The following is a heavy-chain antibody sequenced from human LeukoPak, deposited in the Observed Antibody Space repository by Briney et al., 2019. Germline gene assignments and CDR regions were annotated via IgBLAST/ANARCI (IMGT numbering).Heavy chain of an antibody. CDR2: IISSSSYI. V-gene: IGHV3-21*01. D-gene: IGHD4-17*01. CDR3: ARDSPMTTVTTGAFDI. Sequence: GGSLRLSCAASGFTFSSYSMNWVRQAPGKGLEWGSSIISSSSYIYYADSVKGRFTISRDNAKNSLYLQMKSLRAEDTAVYYCARDSPMTTVTTGAFDIWGQGTMVTVSS. CDR1: GFTFSSYS. J-gene: IGHJ3*02.